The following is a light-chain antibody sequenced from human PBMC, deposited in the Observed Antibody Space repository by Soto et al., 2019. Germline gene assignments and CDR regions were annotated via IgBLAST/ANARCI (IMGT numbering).Light chain of an antibody. V-gene: IGKV3-11*01. J-gene: IGKJ5*01. Sequence: EFLVTQSPVALSLTPGERATLSCRASQTFRRLLAWYQQKPGQAPRLLIYDAYKRATGIPPRFSGSGSGTDFSLTISSLEPEDSAVYYCQHCEMWPNTFGQRTRPE. CDR3: QHCEMWPNT. CDR2: DAY. CDR1: QTFRRL.